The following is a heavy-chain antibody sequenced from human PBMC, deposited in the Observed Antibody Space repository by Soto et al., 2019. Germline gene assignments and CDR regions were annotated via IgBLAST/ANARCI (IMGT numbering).Heavy chain of an antibody. V-gene: IGHV4-61*01. Sequence: SETLSLTCTVSGGSVSSGIYYWSWIRQPPGKGLELIGYIYYSGSTNYNPSLKSRVTISVDTSKNQFSLKLSSVTAADTAVYYCARESGYCSSTSCYRFYWFDPWGQGTLVTVSS. D-gene: IGHD2-2*02. CDR1: GGSVSSGIYY. CDR2: IYYSGST. J-gene: IGHJ5*02. CDR3: ARESGYCSSTSCYRFYWFDP.